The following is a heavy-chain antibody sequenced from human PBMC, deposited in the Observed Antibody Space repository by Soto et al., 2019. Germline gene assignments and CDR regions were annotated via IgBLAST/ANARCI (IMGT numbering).Heavy chain of an antibody. D-gene: IGHD3-16*01. J-gene: IGHJ4*02. CDR1: GFIFSTYG. Sequence: QVQLVESGGGVVQPGRSLRLSCAASGFIFSTYGMHWVRQTPGKGLEWVAVIWYDGSNKYYADSVRGRFTISRDNSKNMLYLQMNSLRAEDTAMYYCARALGPFDYWGQGTLVTVSS. CDR3: ARALGPFDY. CDR2: IWYDGSNK. V-gene: IGHV3-33*01.